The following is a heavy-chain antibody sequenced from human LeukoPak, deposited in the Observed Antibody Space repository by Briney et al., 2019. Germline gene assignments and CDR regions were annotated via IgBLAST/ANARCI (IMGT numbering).Heavy chain of an antibody. Sequence: QPGGSLRLSCAASGFTVSSFWMHWVRKAPGKGLVWVSRISSDGSNTYYADSVKGRFTISRDTAMNTLYLHMHSLREEDTADYYCTRGRGAYGWFDPWGQGTQVTVSS. V-gene: IGHV3-74*01. CDR2: ISSDGSNT. J-gene: IGHJ5*02. D-gene: IGHD3-10*01. CDR1: GFTVSSFW. CDR3: TRGRGAYGWFDP.